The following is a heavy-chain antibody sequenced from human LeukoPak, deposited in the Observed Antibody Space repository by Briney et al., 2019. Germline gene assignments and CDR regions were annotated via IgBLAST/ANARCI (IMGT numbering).Heavy chain of an antibody. CDR1: GFAFRDYE. D-gene: IGHD6-19*01. V-gene: IGHV3-48*03. J-gene: IGHJ4*02. CDR3: ARDGDMAVAGTFDY. CDR2: ISRSGRTV. Sequence: GSLRLSCAASGFAFRDYEMNWVRQAPGKGLEWVSYISRSGRTVYYADSVKGRFAISRDNAKSSLFLQVNSLRAEDTAVYYCARDGDMAVAGTFDYWGQGTLVTVSS.